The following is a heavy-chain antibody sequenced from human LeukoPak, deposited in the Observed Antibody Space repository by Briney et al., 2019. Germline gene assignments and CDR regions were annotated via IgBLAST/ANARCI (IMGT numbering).Heavy chain of an antibody. D-gene: IGHD3-10*01. J-gene: IGHJ4*02. CDR3: ARLNYYGSGSSIFTLYYFDY. CDR2: ISGSGGST. Sequence: GGSLRLSCAASGFTFSRYAMSWVRQAPGKGLEWVSAISGSGGSTYYADSVKGRFTISRDNSKNTLYLQMNSLRAEDTAVYYCARLNYYGSGSSIFTLYYFDYWGQGTLVTVSS. CDR1: GFTFSRYA. V-gene: IGHV3-23*01.